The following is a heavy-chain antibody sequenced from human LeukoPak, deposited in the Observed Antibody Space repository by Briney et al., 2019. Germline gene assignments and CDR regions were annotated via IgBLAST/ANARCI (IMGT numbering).Heavy chain of an antibody. Sequence: GGSLRLSCAAPGFTFSSYSMNWVRQAPGKGLEWVSSISSSSSYIYYADSVKGRFTISRDNAKNSLYLQMNSLRAEDTAVYYCARDPTDCGGDCYMFDYWGQGTLVTVSS. D-gene: IGHD2-21*01. CDR2: ISSSSSYI. CDR3: ARDPTDCGGDCYMFDY. V-gene: IGHV3-21*01. J-gene: IGHJ4*02. CDR1: GFTFSSYS.